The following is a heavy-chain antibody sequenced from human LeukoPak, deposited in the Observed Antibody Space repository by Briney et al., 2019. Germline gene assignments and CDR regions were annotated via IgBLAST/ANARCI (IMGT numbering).Heavy chain of an antibody. Sequence: PGGSLRLSCAASGFTFTSYTMTWVRQPPGKGLEWVSAISASGGNTYSADSVEGRFTISRDNSKNSVYLQMNSLTAEDTAVYYCAKDREVRGYYGLDVWGQGTTVTVSS. V-gene: IGHV3-23*01. CDR2: ISASGGNT. D-gene: IGHD3-10*01. CDR3: AKDREVRGYYGLDV. J-gene: IGHJ6*02. CDR1: GFTFTSYT.